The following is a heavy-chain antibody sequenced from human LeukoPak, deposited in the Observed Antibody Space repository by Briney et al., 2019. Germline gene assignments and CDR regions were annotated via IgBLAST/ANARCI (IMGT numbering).Heavy chain of an antibody. J-gene: IGHJ4*02. V-gene: IGHV4-30-4*08. D-gene: IGHD3-22*01. CDR2: IYYSGST. CDR3: ARDAHYYDSSGYSPYFDY. Sequence: PSQTLSLTCTVSGGSISSGDYYWSWIRQPPGKGLEWIGYIYYSGSTYYNPSLKSRVTISVDTSKNQFSLKLSSVTAADTAVYYCARDAHYYDSSGYSPYFDYWGQGTLVTVSS. CDR1: GGSISSGDYY.